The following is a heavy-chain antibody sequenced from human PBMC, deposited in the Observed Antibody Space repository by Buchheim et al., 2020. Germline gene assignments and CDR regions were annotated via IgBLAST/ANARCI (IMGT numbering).Heavy chain of an antibody. CDR3: GRDDCTNGICYNWFDP. J-gene: IGHJ5*02. D-gene: IGHD2-8*01. Sequence: EVQLVESGGGLVQPGGSLRLSCAASGFTFRNSSMNWVRQAPGKGPEWVSYISSSSNTIYYADSVKGRFTISRDNAKNSLYLQMNSLGAEDTAVYYCGRDDCTNGICYNWFDPWGQGTL. V-gene: IGHV3-48*01. CDR2: ISSSSNTI. CDR1: GFTFRNSS.